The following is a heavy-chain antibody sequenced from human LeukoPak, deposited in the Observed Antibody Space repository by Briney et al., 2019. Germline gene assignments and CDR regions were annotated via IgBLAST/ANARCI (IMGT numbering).Heavy chain of an antibody. CDR3: ARDSSGWYADY. Sequence: GGSLRLSCAASGFTFSSYWMTWVRQAPGKGLEWVANIKQDGSETYYVDSVKGRFTISRDNAKNSLYLQMNSLRAEDTAVYYCARDSSGWYADYWGQGTLVTVSS. V-gene: IGHV3-7*01. J-gene: IGHJ4*02. CDR1: GFTFSSYW. D-gene: IGHD6-19*01. CDR2: IKQDGSET.